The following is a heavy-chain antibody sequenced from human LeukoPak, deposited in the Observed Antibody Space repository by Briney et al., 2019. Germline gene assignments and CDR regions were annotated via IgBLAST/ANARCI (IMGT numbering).Heavy chain of an antibody. CDR1: GFTFSSYW. CDR2: INTDGSST. V-gene: IGHV3-74*01. CDR3: ARDYYDSSGSSLDAFDI. D-gene: IGHD3-22*01. J-gene: IGHJ3*02. Sequence: GGSLRLSCAASGFTFSSYWMHWVRQAPGKGLVWVSRINTDGSSTSYADSVKGRFTISRDNAKNTLYLQMNSLRAEDTAVYYCARDYYDSSGSSLDAFDIWGQGTMVTVSS.